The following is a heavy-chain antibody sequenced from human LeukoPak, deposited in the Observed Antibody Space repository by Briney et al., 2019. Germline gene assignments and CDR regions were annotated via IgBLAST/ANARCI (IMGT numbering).Heavy chain of an antibody. V-gene: IGHV3-74*01. D-gene: IGHD5-18*01. CDR1: GFTFSSYW. CDR3: ARRGYNDAFDI. J-gene: IGHJ3*02. CDR2: INTDGSST. Sequence: GGSLRLSCAASGFTFSSYWMHWVRQAPGKGLVWVSRINTDGSSTSYADSVKGRFTISRDNAKNTLYLQMNSLRAEDTAVYYCARRGYNDAFDIWGQGTMVTVSS.